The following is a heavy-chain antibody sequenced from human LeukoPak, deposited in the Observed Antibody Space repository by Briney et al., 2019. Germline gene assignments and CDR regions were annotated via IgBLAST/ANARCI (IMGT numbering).Heavy chain of an antibody. CDR2: IYNSGGT. V-gene: IGHV4-59*01. CDR3: ARATSGQRRDGYNYYYYYYMDV. CDR1: GGSISSYY. D-gene: IGHD5-24*01. J-gene: IGHJ6*03. Sequence: PSETLSLTRTVSGGSISSYYWNWVRQPPGKGLEWIGYIYNSGGTNYNPSLKSRVTILVDASKNQFSLKLNSVTAADTAVYYCARATSGQRRDGYNYYYYYYMDVWGKGTTVTV.